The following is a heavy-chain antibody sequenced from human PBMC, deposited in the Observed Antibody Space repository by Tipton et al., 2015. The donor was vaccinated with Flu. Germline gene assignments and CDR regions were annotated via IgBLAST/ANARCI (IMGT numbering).Heavy chain of an antibody. CDR3: ARNWNDFDY. V-gene: IGHV4-59*10. J-gene: IGHJ4*02. D-gene: IGHD1-1*01. CDR2: IYTSGST. CDR1: GGSFSGYY. Sequence: LRLSCAVYGGSFSGYYWSWIRQPPGKGLEWIGRIYTSGSTNYNPSLKSRVTMSVDTSKNQFSLKLSSVTAADTAVYYCARNWNDFDYWGQGTLVTVSS.